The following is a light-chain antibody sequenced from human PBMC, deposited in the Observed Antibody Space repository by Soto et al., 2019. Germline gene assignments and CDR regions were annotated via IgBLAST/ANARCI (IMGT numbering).Light chain of an antibody. V-gene: IGKV3D-11*01. Sequence: EIVLTQPPATLSLSPVDRDTLYCRASQDINTYLAWYQQKPGQAPRLLIYDASNRAKGIPARFSGSGPGTDFTLTISSLEPEDFAVYYCQQYGRSSTFGQGTRLEI. CDR1: QDINTY. CDR2: DAS. CDR3: QQYGRSST. J-gene: IGKJ5*01.